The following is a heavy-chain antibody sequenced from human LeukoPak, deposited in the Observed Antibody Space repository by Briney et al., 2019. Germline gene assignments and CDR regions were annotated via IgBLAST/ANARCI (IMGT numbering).Heavy chain of an antibody. D-gene: IGHD6-6*01. CDR2: ISTSSSYI. V-gene: IGHV3-21*01. CDR3: TRDEDFYSSSSDY. CDR1: GFTFSSYS. J-gene: IGHJ4*02. Sequence: GGSLRLSCAASGFTFSSYSMNCVRQAPGKGLEWVSFISTSSSYIYYVDSVKGRFTISRDNAKNSLYLQMNSLRAEDTAVYYCTRDEDFYSSSSDYWGQGTLVTVSS.